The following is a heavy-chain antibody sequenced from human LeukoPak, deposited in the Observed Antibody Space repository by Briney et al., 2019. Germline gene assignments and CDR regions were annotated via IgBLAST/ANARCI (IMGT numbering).Heavy chain of an antibody. D-gene: IGHD3-10*01. J-gene: IGHJ4*02. CDR2: INPNSGGT. CDR3: ARGRTMVRGVTRSPDF. Sequence: GASVKVSCKASGYTFTAYYMHWVRQAPGQGLEWMGWINPNSGGTNYAQKFQGRVTMTRDTSISTAYMELSSLRSDDTAVYYCARGRTMVRGVTRSPDFWGQGTLVTVSS. V-gene: IGHV1-2*02. CDR1: GYTFTAYY.